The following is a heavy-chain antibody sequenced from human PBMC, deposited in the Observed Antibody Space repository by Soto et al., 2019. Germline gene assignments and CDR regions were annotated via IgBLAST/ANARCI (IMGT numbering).Heavy chain of an antibody. CDR3: AHRLRWLANFDY. CDR1: GLSLTTSGVG. J-gene: IGHJ4*02. D-gene: IGHD6-19*01. CDR2: IYWNDEK. V-gene: IGHV2-5*01. Sequence: SGPTLVNPTQTLTLTCTFSGLSLTTSGVGVGWIRQPPGKALEWLALIYWNDEKRYSTSLKSRLTITKDTSRNQVVLTMTNMDPMDTATYYCAHRLRWLANFDYWGQGTLVTVSS.